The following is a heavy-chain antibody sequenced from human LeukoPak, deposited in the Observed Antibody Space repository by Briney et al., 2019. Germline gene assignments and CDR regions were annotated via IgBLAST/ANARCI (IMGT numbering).Heavy chain of an antibody. CDR2: INTNTGNP. J-gene: IGHJ4*02. CDR1: GYTFTRYA. Sequence: ASAKVSCKASGYTFTRYAMNWVRQAPGQGLEWMGWINTNTGNPTYAQDFTGRFVFSLDTSVSTAYLHISSLKADDTAVYYCAKAGTMSPPTVDYWGQGTLVTVSS. CDR3: AKAGTMSPPTVDY. D-gene: IGHD5-24*01. V-gene: IGHV7-4-1*02.